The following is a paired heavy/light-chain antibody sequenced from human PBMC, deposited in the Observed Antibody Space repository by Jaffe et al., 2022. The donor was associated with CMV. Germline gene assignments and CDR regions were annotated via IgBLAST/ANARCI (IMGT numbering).Heavy chain of an antibody. V-gene: IGHV3-49*04. CDR2: IRKKVYGGTT. CDR1: GFSFGDYA. Sequence: EVQLAESGGGLVQPGRSLRLSCTASGFSFGDYAMNWVRQAPGKGLEWVGFIRKKVYGGTTEYAASVKGRFTISRDDSKSITYLQMNSLKTEDTAVYYCTTTTDAQRASSWSNYWGQGTLVTVSS. CDR3: TTTTDAQRASSWSNY. D-gene: IGHD6-13*01. J-gene: IGHJ4*02.
Light chain of an antibody. V-gene: IGKV4-1*01. J-gene: IGKJ5*01. CDR2: WAS. CDR1: QSVLDNSNNKDF. Sequence: DIVMTQSPDSLAVSLGERATINCKSSQSVLDNSNNKDFLAWYQQKPGQPPKLLIYWASTRESGVPDRFSGSGSGTDFTLTISSLQAEDVAVYYCQQYYTHPLTFGQGTRLEIK. CDR3: QQYYTHPLT.